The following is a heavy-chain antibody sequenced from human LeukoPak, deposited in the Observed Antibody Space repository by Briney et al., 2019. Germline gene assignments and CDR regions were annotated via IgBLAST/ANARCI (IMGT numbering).Heavy chain of an antibody. Sequence: AASVKVSCKASGGTFSSYAISWVRQAPGQGLEWMGRIIPILGIANYAQKFQGRVTITADKSTSTAYMELSSLRSEDTAVYYCARSRLDSYDAFDIWGQGTMVTVSS. CDR1: GGTFSSYA. CDR3: ARSRLDSYDAFDI. J-gene: IGHJ3*02. CDR2: IIPILGIA. D-gene: IGHD5-18*01. V-gene: IGHV1-69*04.